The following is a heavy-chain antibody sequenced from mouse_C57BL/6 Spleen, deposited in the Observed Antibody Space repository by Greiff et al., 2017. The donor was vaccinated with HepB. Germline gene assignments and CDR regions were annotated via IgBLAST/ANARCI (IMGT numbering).Heavy chain of an antibody. Sequence: EVQGVESGGGLVQPGESLKLSCESNEYEFPSHDMSWVRKTPEKRLELVAAINSDGGSTYYPDTMERRFIISRDNTKKTLYLQMSSLRSEDTALYYCARVYDGGPHWYFDVWGTGTTVTVSS. CDR2: INSDGGST. J-gene: IGHJ1*03. CDR1: EYEFPSHD. V-gene: IGHV5-2*01. CDR3: ARVYDGGPHWYFDV. D-gene: IGHD2-12*01.